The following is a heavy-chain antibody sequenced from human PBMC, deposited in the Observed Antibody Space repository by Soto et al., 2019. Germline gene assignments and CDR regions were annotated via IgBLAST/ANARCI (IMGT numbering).Heavy chain of an antibody. CDR3: AREGSYSAYNFAHGIQLWSFDF. J-gene: IGHJ4*02. D-gene: IGHD5-12*01. CDR1: GGSINTFY. Sequence: SETLSLTCTVSGGSINTFYWSWVRQPAGKGLEWIGRIFSSRSTSCNPSLESRYAMTVNTSKHPLCLNLSSVTAADMAVYYCAREGSYSAYNFAHGIQLWSFDFWGQGALVTVSS. V-gene: IGHV4-4*07. CDR2: IFSSRST.